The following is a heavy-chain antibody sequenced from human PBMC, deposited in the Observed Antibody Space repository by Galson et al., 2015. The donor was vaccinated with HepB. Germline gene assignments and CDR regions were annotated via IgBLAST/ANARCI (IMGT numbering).Heavy chain of an antibody. V-gene: IGHV7-4-1*02. CDR1: GYTFTSYA. CDR3: ASPTVTTDYYYYGMDV. J-gene: IGHJ6*02. Sequence: SVKVSCKASGYTFTSYAMNWVRQAPGQGLEWMGWINTNTGNPTYAQGFTGRFVFSLDTSVSTAYLQISSLKAEDTAVYYCASPTVTTDYYYYGMDVWGQGTTVTVSS. CDR2: INTNTGNP. D-gene: IGHD4-17*01.